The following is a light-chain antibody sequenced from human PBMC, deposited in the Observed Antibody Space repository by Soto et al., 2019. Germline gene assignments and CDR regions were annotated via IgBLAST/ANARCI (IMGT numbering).Light chain of an antibody. J-gene: IGKJ4*01. Sequence: EIVLTQSPGTLSLSPGERATLSCRASQSVNSRYLAWYQQKPGQAPNLLIYGTSSRATGIPDRFSGSGSGTDFTLTISRLDPEDFAVYYCQQYVSSPLTFGGGTKVEIK. CDR1: QSVNSRY. V-gene: IGKV3-20*01. CDR2: GTS. CDR3: QQYVSSPLT.